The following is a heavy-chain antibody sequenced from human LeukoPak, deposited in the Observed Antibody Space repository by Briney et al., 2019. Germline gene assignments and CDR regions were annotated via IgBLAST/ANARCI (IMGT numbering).Heavy chain of an antibody. V-gene: IGHV4-59*01. Sequence: SETLALTCTVSGGSISSYYWSWIRQPPGKGLEWIGYIYYSGSTNYNPSLKSRVTISVDTSKNQFSLKLSSVTAADTAVYYCARGNTVTMNYYYYYGMDVWGQGTTVTVSS. J-gene: IGHJ6*02. CDR1: GGSISSYY. CDR2: IYYSGST. D-gene: IGHD4-11*01. CDR3: ARGNTVTMNYYYYYGMDV.